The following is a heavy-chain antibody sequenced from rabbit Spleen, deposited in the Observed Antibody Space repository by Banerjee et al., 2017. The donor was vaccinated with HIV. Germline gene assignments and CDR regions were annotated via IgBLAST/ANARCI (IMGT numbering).Heavy chain of an antibody. D-gene: IGHD8-1*01. CDR1: GFSFSSSDY. CDR2: IAGSSSGNT. J-gene: IGHJ6*01. Sequence: QSLEESGGGLVQPEGSLALTCKASGFSFSSSDYICWVRQAPGKGLEWISCIAGSSSGNTYSATWAKGRFTISKTSSTTVTLQMTSLTAADTATYFCARDTGTSFSTYGMDLWGQGTLVTVS. CDR3: ARDTGTSFSTYGMDL. V-gene: IGHV1S40*01.